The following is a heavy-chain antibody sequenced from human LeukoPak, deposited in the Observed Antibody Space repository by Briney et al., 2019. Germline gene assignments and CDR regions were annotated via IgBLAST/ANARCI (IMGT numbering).Heavy chain of an antibody. J-gene: IGHJ1*01. Sequence: SVKVSCKTSGGTFSSYPITWVRQAPGQGLEWMGRIIPILGIANYAQKFQGRVTITADKSTSTAYMELSSLRSEDTAVYYCARSLQWELLFQNWGQGTLVTVSS. D-gene: IGHD1-26*01. CDR3: ARSLQWELLFQN. CDR1: GGTFSSYP. V-gene: IGHV1-69*02. CDR2: IIPILGIA.